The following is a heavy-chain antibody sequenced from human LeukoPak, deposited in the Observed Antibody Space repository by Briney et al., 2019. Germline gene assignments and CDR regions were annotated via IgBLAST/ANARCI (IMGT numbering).Heavy chain of an antibody. CDR3: ARAGYSYGWYYFDY. V-gene: IGHV3-21*01. CDR2: ISSSSSYI. CDR1: GFTFSSYS. D-gene: IGHD5-18*01. Sequence: GGSLRLSCAASGFTFSSYSMNWVRQAPGKGLEWVSSISSSSSYIYYADSVKGRFTISRDNAKNSLYLQMNSLRAEDTAVYYCARAGYSYGWYYFDYWGQGTLVTVSS. J-gene: IGHJ4*02.